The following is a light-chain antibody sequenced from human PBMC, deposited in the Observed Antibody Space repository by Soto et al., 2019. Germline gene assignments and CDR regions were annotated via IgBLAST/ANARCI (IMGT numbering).Light chain of an antibody. J-gene: IGKJ1*01. Sequence: EIVLTQSPGTLSLSPGERATLSCRASQSVRSNSLAWFQQKPGQAPRLLIYGASSRATGLPDRFTGSGSGADFTLTITRLEPEDFAVYFCQQYAGSPRTFGQGTEVGIK. CDR2: GAS. V-gene: IGKV3-20*01. CDR3: QQYAGSPRT. CDR1: QSVRSNS.